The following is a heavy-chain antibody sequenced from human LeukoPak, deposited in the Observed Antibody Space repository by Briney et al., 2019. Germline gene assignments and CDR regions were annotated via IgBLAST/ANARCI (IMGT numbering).Heavy chain of an antibody. Sequence: GGSLRLSCTASGFTFGDNAMTWVRQAPGRGLEGVGFIRSKTYGETTEYAASVKGRFTISRDDSKSIAYLQMNSLKSEDTAVYYCTRGIAKTGMNCWGQGTLVTVSA. V-gene: IGHV3-49*04. CDR1: GFTFGDNA. CDR2: IRSKTYGETT. CDR3: TRGIAKTGMNC. D-gene: IGHD6-19*01. J-gene: IGHJ4*02.